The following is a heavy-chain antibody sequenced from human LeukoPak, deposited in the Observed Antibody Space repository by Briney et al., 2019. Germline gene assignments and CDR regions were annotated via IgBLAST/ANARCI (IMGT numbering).Heavy chain of an antibody. V-gene: IGHV1-8*01. CDR3: ARGRGYCSGGSCYPGAFDI. CDR2: MNPNSGNT. J-gene: IGHJ3*02. CDR1: GYTFTSYD. Sequence: ASVTVSCTASGYTFTSYDINWVRQAPGQGLEWMGWMNPNSGNTGYAQKFQGRVTMTRNTSISTAYMELSSLRSEDTAVYYCARGRGYCSGGSCYPGAFDIWGQGTMVTVSS. D-gene: IGHD2-15*01.